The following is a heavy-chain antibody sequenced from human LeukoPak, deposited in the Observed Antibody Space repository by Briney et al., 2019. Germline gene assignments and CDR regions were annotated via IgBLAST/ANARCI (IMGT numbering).Heavy chain of an antibody. D-gene: IGHD3-22*01. Sequence: ASVNVSCKVSGYSVNELSMHWVRQAPGLGLEWMGGFNREDDAPVYAQQFQGRVTMTEDTSTDTAYMELSSLRSEDTALYYCATLDSYYDTSGRPLLPDWGQGTLVTVSS. CDR1: GYSVNELS. J-gene: IGHJ4*02. V-gene: IGHV1-24*01. CDR2: FNREDDAP. CDR3: ATLDSYYDTSGRPLLPD.